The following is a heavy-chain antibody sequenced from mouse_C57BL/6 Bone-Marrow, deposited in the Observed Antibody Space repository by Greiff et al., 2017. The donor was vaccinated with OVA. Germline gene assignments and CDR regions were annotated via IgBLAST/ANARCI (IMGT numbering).Heavy chain of an antibody. CDR1: GYSITSGYY. CDR3: ARGRLRRAFDY. CDR2: ISYDGSN. J-gene: IGHJ2*01. Sequence: ESGPGLVKPSQSLSLTCSVTGYSITSGYYWNWIRQFPGNKLEWMGYISYDGSNNYNPSLKNRISITRDTSKNQFFLKLNSVTTEDTATYYCARGRLRRAFDYWGQGTTLTVSS. V-gene: IGHV3-6*01. D-gene: IGHD2-4*01.